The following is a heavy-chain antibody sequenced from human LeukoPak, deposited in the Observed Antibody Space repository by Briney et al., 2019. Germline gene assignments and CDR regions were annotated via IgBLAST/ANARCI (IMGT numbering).Heavy chain of an antibody. CDR1: GGSISSGADY. CDR3: ARADMATVFDF. D-gene: IGHD5-24*01. CDR2: ISYSGST. Sequence: SETLSLTCTVPGGSISSGADYWSWIRQHPGKGLEWIGYISYSGSTYYNPSLKTRLTISVDTSKNQFSLKLDSVTAADTALYYCARADMATVFDFWGRGTLVTVSS. V-gene: IGHV4-31*03. J-gene: IGHJ4*02.